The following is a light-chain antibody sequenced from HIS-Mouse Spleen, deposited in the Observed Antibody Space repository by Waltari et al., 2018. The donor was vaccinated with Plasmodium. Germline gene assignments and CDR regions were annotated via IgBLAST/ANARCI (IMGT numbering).Light chain of an antibody. Sequence: QSALTQPPSASGSPGQSVTISCTGTSSDVGGYNYVSWYQQHPGKAPKLMIYEVSKRPSGFPDRFSVSKSGNTASLTVSGLQAEDEAEYYCSSYAGSNNLVFGGGTKLTVL. CDR1: SSDVGGYNY. V-gene: IGLV2-8*01. J-gene: IGLJ2*01. CDR3: SSYAGSNNLV. CDR2: EVS.